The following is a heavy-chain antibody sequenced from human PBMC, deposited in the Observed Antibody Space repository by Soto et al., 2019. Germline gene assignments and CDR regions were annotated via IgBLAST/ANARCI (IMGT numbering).Heavy chain of an antibody. J-gene: IGHJ4*02. CDR1: GYTFTGYY. V-gene: IGHV1-2*04. D-gene: IGHD6-6*01. Sequence: ASVKVSCKASGYTFTGYYMHWVRQAPGQGLEWMGWINPNSGGTNYAQKFQGWVNMTRDTSISTAYMELSRLRSDDTAVYYCARGESPGSSPPFDYWGQGTLVTVSS. CDR3: ARGESPGSSPPFDY. CDR2: INPNSGGT.